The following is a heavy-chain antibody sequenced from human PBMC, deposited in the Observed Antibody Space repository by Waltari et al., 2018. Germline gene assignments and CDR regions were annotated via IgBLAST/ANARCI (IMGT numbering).Heavy chain of an antibody. CDR2: GHNSGGT. J-gene: IGHJ4*02. CDR3: AQWNAVNRSFDS. D-gene: IGHD6-19*01. V-gene: IGHV4-59*02. CDR1: GGSVTSFY. Sequence: QVQLQQSGPGLVKPSETLSLTCSVSGGSVTSFYWNWMRQPPGKGLEWIGYGHNSGGTKFNPSLRSRATISVDRSNNQLSLKLNSVTAADSAVYYCAQWNAVNRSFDSWGQGTLVTVSS.